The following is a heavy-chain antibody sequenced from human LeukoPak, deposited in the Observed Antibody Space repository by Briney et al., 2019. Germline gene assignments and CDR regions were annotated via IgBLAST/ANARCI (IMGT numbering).Heavy chain of an antibody. CDR2: ISWDGGNK. V-gene: IGHV3-30*18. D-gene: IGHD3-16*02. J-gene: IGHJ4*02. Sequence: GGSLRLSCAASGFTFNNYGMNWVRQAPGKGLEWVAVISWDGGNKCYAESVKGRFTISRDNAKNTLYLQMNSLRAEDTALFYCAKVSVFKITFGGFIEWGQGTPVTVSS. CDR3: AKVSVFKITFGGFIE. CDR1: GFTFNNYG.